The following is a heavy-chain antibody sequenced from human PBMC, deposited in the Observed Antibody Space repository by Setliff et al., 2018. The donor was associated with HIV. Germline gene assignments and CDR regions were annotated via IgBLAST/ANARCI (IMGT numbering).Heavy chain of an antibody. CDR1: GFTFGDYA. J-gene: IGHJ4*02. CDR3: ARAVREKVFRFLEWPAYYDS. D-gene: IGHD3-3*01. Sequence: GGSLRLSCAASGFTFGDYALTWVRQAPGKGLEWVAFIRSKAYGGTSDYAASVKGRFTISRDDSISTAYLQWSTLKASDTAMYYCARAVREKVFRFLEWPAYYDSWGQGTLVTVSS. CDR2: IRSKAYGGTS. V-gene: IGHV3-49*04.